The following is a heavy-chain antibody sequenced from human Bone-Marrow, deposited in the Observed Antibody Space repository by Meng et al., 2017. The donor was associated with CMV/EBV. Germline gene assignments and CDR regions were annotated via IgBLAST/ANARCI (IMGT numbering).Heavy chain of an antibody. CDR2: MNPNSGNT. V-gene: IGHV1-8*01. J-gene: IGHJ4*02. D-gene: IGHD6-19*01. CDR3: ARVSGGWYFRPPTTGFDY. Sequence: ASVKVSCKASGYTFTSYDINWVRQATGQGLEWMGWMNPNSGNTGYAQKFQGRVTMTRNTSISTAYMELSSLRSEDTAVYYCARVSGGWYFRPPTTGFDYWGQGTLVTVSS. CDR1: GYTFTSYD.